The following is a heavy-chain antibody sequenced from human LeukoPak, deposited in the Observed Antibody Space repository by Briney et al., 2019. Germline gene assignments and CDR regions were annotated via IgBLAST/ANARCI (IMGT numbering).Heavy chain of an antibody. CDR3: ARAIVVVPAAPPEEAFDI. D-gene: IGHD2-2*01. J-gene: IGHJ3*02. CDR2: INPNSGGT. Sequence: ASVKVSCKASGYTFTGYYMHWVRQAPGQGLEWMGWINPNSGGTNYAQKFQGRVTMTRDTSISTAYMELSRLRSDDTAVYYCARAIVVVPAAPPEEAFDIWGQGTIVTVSS. V-gene: IGHV1-2*02. CDR1: GYTFTGYY.